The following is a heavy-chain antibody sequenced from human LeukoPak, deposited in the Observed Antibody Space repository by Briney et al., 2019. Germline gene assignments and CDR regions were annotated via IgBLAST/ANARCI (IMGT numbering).Heavy chain of an antibody. CDR2: INPTSGVT. D-gene: IGHD1-26*01. CDR1: GYTFSGSY. CDR3: VRDMYSGTYGH. J-gene: IGHJ4*02. V-gene: IGHV1-2*02. Sequence: ASVKVSCKASGYTFSGSYMHWVRQAPGQGLEWMGWINPTSGVTKYAEKFQGRVIMTRDTSINTGYMEMSILRSDDTAVYYCVRDMYSGTYGHWGQRTLVTVSS.